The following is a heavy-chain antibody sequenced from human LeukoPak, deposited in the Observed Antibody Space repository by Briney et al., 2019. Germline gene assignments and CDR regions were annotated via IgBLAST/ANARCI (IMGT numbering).Heavy chain of an antibody. CDR3: ARSPLYDILTGYYYFDY. CDR1: GYTFTSYG. CDR2: ISAYNGNT. Sequence: ASVNVSFTASGYTFTSYGISWVRQAPGQGLEWMGSISAYNGNTNYAQKLQGRVTMTTDTSTSTAYMELRSLRSDDTAVYYCARSPLYDILTGYYYFDYWGQGTLVTVSS. V-gene: IGHV1-18*01. J-gene: IGHJ4*02. D-gene: IGHD3-9*01.